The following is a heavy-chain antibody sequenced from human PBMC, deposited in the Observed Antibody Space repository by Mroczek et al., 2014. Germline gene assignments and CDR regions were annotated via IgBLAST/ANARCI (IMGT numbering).Heavy chain of an antibody. CDR2: ISYDGSNK. CDR3: AKVFWLYYYDSSGYYDY. Sequence: VQLLETGGGVVQPGRSLRLSCAASGFTFSSYGMHWVRQAPGKGLEWVAVISYDGSNKYYADSVKGRFTISRDNSKNTLYLQMNSLRAEDTAVYYCAKVFWLYYYDSSGYYDYWGQGTPGHRL. D-gene: IGHD3-22*01. CDR1: GFTFSSYG. J-gene: IGHJ4*02. V-gene: IGHV3-30*18.